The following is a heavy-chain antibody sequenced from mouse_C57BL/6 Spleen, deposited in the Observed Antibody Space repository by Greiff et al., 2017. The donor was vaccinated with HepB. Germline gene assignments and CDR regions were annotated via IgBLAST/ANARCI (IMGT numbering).Heavy chain of an antibody. D-gene: IGHD1-1*01. CDR2: IDPEDGDT. CDR3: TTSDPYGSSYFDY. V-gene: IGHV14-1*01. Sequence: VQLQQSGAELVRPGASVKLSCTASGFNIKDYYMHWVKQRPEQGLEWIGRIDPEDGDTEYAPKFQGKATMTADTSSNTAYLQLSSLTSEGTAVYYCTTSDPYGSSYFDYWGQGTTLTVSS. J-gene: IGHJ2*01. CDR1: GFNIKDYY.